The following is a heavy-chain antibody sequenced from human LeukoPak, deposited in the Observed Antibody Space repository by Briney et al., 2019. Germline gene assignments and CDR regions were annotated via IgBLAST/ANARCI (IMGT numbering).Heavy chain of an antibody. CDR2: FDPEDGET. D-gene: IGHD3-3*01. J-gene: IGHJ4*02. CDR1: GYTLTELS. V-gene: IGHV1-24*01. CDR3: ATDTDFWSGYYTT. Sequence: GASVTVSCKVSGYTLTELSMHWLRQAPGKGLEWMGGFDPEDGETIYAQKFQGRVTMTEDTSTDTAYMELSSLRSEDTAVYYCATDTDFWSGYYTTWGQGTLVTVSS.